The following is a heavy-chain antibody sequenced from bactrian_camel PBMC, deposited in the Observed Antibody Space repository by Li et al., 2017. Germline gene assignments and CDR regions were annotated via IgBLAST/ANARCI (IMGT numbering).Heavy chain of an antibody. CDR2: IEDNIIT. CDR3: AATTWCVRLWGKSPSLFAY. CDR1: YTYSRYC. V-gene: IGHV3S67*01. J-gene: IGHJ6*01. Sequence: LVESGGGSAQAGGSLRVSCEYTYSRYCMGWIRQTPGKEPEGVASIEDNIITRYADSVKGRFTISKDNAKNILYLQMDSLKSEDTAMYYCAATTWCVRLWGKSPSLFAYWGQGTQVTVS. D-gene: IGHD2*01.